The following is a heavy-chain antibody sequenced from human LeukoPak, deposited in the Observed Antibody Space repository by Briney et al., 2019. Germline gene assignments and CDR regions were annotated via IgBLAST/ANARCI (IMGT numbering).Heavy chain of an antibody. CDR1: GFTLSRYA. CDR3: ARDQYYDSSGSDAFDI. V-gene: IGHV3-30-3*01. J-gene: IGHJ3*02. D-gene: IGHD3-22*01. Sequence: GGSLRLSCAASGFTLSRYAMHWVRQAPGKGLEWVAVISNDGNDKYHADSVKGRFTISRDNSKNTLYLQMNSLRAEDTAVYYCARDQYYDSSGSDAFDIRGQGTMVTVSS. CDR2: ISNDGNDK.